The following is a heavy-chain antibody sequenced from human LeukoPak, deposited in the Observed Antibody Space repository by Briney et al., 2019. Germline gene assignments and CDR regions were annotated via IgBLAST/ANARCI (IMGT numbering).Heavy chain of an antibody. D-gene: IGHD5-18*01. Sequence: PSETLSLTCAAYGGSFSGYYWSWIRQPPGKGLEWIGEINHSGSTNYNPSLKSRVTISLDTSKNQFSLRLSSVTAADTAVYYCARIVPYNYGYIDYWGQGTLVTVSS. CDR1: GGSFSGYY. CDR3: ARIVPYNYGYIDY. J-gene: IGHJ4*02. CDR2: INHSGST. V-gene: IGHV4-34*01.